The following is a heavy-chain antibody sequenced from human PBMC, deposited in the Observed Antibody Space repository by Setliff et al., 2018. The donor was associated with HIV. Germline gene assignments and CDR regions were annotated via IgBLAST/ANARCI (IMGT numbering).Heavy chain of an antibody. CDR3: ARGWGLWFGQLSILPLDP. J-gene: IGHJ5*02. CDR1: GGTFSSYV. CDR2: IIPIFGTA. V-gene: IGHV1-69*13. D-gene: IGHD3-10*01. Sequence: GASVKVSCKASGGTFSSYVISWVRQAPGQGLEWMGGIIPIFGTANYAQKFQGRVTITADESTSTAYMELSSLRSDDTALYFCARGWGLWFGQLSILPLDPWGQGTLVTVSS.